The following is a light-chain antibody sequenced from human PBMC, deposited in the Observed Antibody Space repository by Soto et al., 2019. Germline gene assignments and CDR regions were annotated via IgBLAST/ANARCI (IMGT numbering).Light chain of an antibody. CDR2: GAS. J-gene: IGKJ1*01. CDR3: QQYGNSPRT. Sequence: EIVLTQSPGTLSLSPGEKATLSCRASQSVASSYLAWYRQRPGQPPRLLIYGASSRATGIPGRFSGSGSGTDFTLTISRLEPEDFAVYYCQQYGNSPRTFGQGTKVDIK. V-gene: IGKV3-20*01. CDR1: QSVASSY.